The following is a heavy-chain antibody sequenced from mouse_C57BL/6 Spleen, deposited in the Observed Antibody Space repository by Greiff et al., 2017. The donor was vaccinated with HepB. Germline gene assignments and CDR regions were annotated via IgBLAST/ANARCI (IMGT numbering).Heavy chain of an antibody. CDR2: IYPGDGDT. CDR3: ARGGDGYYVGWCAY. CDR1: GYAFSSYW. V-gene: IGHV1-80*01. Sequence: QVQLQQSGAELVKPGASVKISCKASGYAFSSYWMNWVKQRPGKGLEWIGQIYPGDGDTNYNGKFKGKATLTADKSSSTAYMQLSSLTSEDAAVYFCARGGDGYYVGWCAYWGQGTLVTVSA. J-gene: IGHJ3*01. D-gene: IGHD2-3*01.